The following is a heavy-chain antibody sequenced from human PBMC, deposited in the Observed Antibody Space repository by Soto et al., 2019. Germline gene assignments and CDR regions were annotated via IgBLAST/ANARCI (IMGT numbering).Heavy chain of an antibody. CDR2: ISSSGSTI. CDR1: GFTFSDYY. D-gene: IGHD3-10*01. J-gene: IGHJ5*02. V-gene: IGHV3-11*01. Sequence: QVQLVESGGGLVKPGGSLRLSCAASGFTFSDYYMSWIRQAPGKGLEWVSYISSSGSTIYYADSVKGRFTISRDNAKNSMYLEMNRLGGGDQAVYFWGSWGVTMVRGVIIPYNWFDPWGQGTLVTVSS. CDR3: GSWGVTMVRGVIIPYNWFDP.